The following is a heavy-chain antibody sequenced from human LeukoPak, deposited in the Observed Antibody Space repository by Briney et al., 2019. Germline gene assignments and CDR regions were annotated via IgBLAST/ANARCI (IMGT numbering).Heavy chain of an antibody. J-gene: IGHJ4*02. CDR1: GFTFSSYS. CDR2: ISSSSSYI. Sequence: GGSLRLSCAASGFTFSSYSMNWVRQAPGKGLEWVSSISSSSSYIYYADSVKGRFTISRDNAKNSLYLQMNSLRAEDTAVYYYARDYCSGGSCYPFDYWGQGTLVTVSS. V-gene: IGHV3-21*01. CDR3: ARDYCSGGSCYPFDY. D-gene: IGHD2-15*01.